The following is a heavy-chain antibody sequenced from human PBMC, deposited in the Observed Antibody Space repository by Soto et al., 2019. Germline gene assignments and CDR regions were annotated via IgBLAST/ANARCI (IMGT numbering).Heavy chain of an antibody. D-gene: IGHD3-22*01. V-gene: IGHV1-24*01. CDR3: ATAYYYDSSGYAFDI. Sequence: ASVKVSCKVSGYTLTELSMHWVRQAPGKGLEWMGGFDPEDGETIYAQKFQGRVTMTEDTSTDTAYMELSSLRSEGTAVYYCATAYYYDSSGYAFDIWGQGTMVTVSS. J-gene: IGHJ3*02. CDR1: GYTLTELS. CDR2: FDPEDGET.